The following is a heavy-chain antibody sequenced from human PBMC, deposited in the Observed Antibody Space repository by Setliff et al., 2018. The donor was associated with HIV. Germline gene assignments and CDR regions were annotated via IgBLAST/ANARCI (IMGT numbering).Heavy chain of an antibody. Sequence: SSETLSLTCSVSGGSISSSSDYWVWIRQPPGKGLEWIGSIYYSGSVYYNPSLQSRVTISVDTPSNQFSLKLNSVTAADTAVYYCARRGRDGVFIMFATGFDPWGQGALVTVSS. D-gene: IGHD2-8*01. J-gene: IGHJ5*02. CDR1: GGSISSSSDY. CDR2: IYYSGSV. V-gene: IGHV4-39*01. CDR3: ARRGRDGVFIMFATGFDP.